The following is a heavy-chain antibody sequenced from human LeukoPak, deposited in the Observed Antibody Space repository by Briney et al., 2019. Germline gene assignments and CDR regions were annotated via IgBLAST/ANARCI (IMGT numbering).Heavy chain of an antibody. Sequence: PGGSLRLSCAASGFTFSSYWMSWVRQAPGKGLDWVANIKQDGSEKYYVDSVKGRFTISRDNAKNSLYLQMNSLRAEDTAVYYCARDCSGGSCYSPPFGYWGQGTLVTISS. D-gene: IGHD2-15*01. J-gene: IGHJ4*02. CDR3: ARDCSGGSCYSPPFGY. CDR2: IKQDGSEK. CDR1: GFTFSSYW. V-gene: IGHV3-7*01.